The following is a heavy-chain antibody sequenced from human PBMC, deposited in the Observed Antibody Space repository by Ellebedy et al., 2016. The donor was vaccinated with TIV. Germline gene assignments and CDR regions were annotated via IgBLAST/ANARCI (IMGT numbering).Heavy chain of an antibody. CDR3: ARAVRGAFMFDP. V-gene: IGHV4-31*03. Sequence: SETLSPTXRVSGGSISGGGHYWNWIRQYPGKGLEWIGYIYNTANTDYSPSLKSRVTISLDTSKNQLSLNLTSVTSADTAVYYCARAVRGAFMFDPWGQGALVTVSS. CDR1: GGSISGGGHY. CDR2: IYNTANT. D-gene: IGHD3-10*01. J-gene: IGHJ5*02.